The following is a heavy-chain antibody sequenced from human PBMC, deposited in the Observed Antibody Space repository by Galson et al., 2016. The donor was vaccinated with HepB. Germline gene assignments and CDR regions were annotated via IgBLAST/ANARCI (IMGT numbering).Heavy chain of an antibody. J-gene: IGHJ4*02. CDR1: GFKFDDHA. CDR3: AKGISGWYGLGRY. V-gene: IGHV3-9*01. CDR2: ISWNSASI. D-gene: IGHD6-19*01. Sequence: SLRLSCAASGFKFDDHAMHWVRQTPGKGLEWVSGISWNSASIVYADSVKGRFTISRDNAKNSLYLQMNSLRPEDTALYYCAKGISGWYGLGRYWGQGTLVTVSS.